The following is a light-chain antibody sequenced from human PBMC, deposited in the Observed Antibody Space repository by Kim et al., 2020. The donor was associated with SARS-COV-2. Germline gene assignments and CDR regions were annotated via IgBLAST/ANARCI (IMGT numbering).Light chain of an antibody. Sequence: EIVMTQSPATLSVSPGERATLSCRASQSVSSNLVWYQQKPGQAPRLLIYGASTRATGNPARVSGSGSGTEFTLTISSLQSEDFAVYYCRQYNNWPRTFGQGTKVGIK. V-gene: IGKV3-15*01. CDR1: QSVSSN. J-gene: IGKJ1*01. CDR2: GAS. CDR3: RQYNNWPRT.